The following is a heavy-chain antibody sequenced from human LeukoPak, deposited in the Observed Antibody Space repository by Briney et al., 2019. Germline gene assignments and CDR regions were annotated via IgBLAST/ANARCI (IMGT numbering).Heavy chain of an antibody. CDR1: GYTFTGYY. V-gene: IGHV1-2*02. Sequence: ASVKVSCKASGYTFTGYYMHWVRQAPGQGLEWMGWINPNSGGTNYAQKFQGRVTMTRDTSISTAYMELRSLRSDDTAVYYCARGDSGSLPFDPWGQGTLVTVSS. CDR2: INPNSGGT. CDR3: ARGDSGSLPFDP. D-gene: IGHD3-10*01. J-gene: IGHJ5*02.